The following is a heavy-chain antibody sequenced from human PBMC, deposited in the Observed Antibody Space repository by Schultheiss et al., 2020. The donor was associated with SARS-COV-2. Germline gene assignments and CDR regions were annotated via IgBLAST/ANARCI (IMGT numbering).Heavy chain of an antibody. D-gene: IGHD4-11*01. Sequence: GGSLRLSCAASGLTLKYYGMSWVRQAPGKGLEWVSGISGSGGSTFYADSVKGRFIISRDDSKNTLHLQVTSLRAEDTAVYYCAKGQIQYVHYMDVWGKGTTVTVSS. CDR1: GLTLKYYG. CDR2: ISGSGGST. J-gene: IGHJ6*03. CDR3: AKGQIQYVHYMDV. V-gene: IGHV3-23*01.